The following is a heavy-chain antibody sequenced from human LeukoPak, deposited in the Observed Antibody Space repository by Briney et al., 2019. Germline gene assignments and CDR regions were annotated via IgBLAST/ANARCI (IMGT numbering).Heavy chain of an antibody. CDR2: IIPNSGGT. V-gene: IGHV1-2*02. CDR3: ARGHYIHSLHI. CDR1: GYTFTDYY. D-gene: IGHD1-26*01. J-gene: IGHJ4*02. Sequence: GASVKVSCKASGYTFTDYYLHWVRQAPGQGLEWMGWIIPNSGGTNYAQKFQGRVTMTRDTSISTAYMELSRLRSDDTAVYYCARGHYIHSLHIWGQGTLVTVSS.